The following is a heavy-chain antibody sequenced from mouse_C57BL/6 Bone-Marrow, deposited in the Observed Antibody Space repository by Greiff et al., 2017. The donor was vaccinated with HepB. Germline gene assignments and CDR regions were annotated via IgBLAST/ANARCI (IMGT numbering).Heavy chain of an antibody. V-gene: IGHV3-6*01. J-gene: IGHJ4*01. D-gene: IGHD6-1*01. CDR2: ISYDGSN. CDR3: ARDVSPYYAMDY. Sequence: EVQLQQSGPGLVKPSQSLSLTCSVTGYSITSGYYWNWIRQFPGNKLEWMGYISYDGSNNYNPSLKNRISITRDTSKNQFFLKLNSVTTEDTATYYCARDVSPYYAMDYWGQGTSVTVSS. CDR1: GYSITSGYY.